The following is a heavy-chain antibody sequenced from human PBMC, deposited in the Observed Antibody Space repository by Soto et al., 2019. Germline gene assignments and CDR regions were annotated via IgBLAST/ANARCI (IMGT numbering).Heavy chain of an antibody. Sequence: GASVKVSCKASGYTFTSYGISWVRQAPGQGLEWMGWINPNSGGTNYAQKFQGWVTMTRDTSISTAYMELSRLRSDDTAVYYCARDSSSWYAFDYWGQGTLVTVSS. V-gene: IGHV1-2*04. CDR1: GYTFTSYG. CDR3: ARDSSSWYAFDY. CDR2: INPNSGGT. D-gene: IGHD6-13*01. J-gene: IGHJ4*02.